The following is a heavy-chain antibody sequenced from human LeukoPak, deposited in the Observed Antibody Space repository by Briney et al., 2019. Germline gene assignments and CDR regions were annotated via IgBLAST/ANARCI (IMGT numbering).Heavy chain of an antibody. CDR2: IYHSGST. D-gene: IGHD4-23*01. CDR3: ARGGKATVVTV. Sequence: SETLSLTCTVSGYSISSGYYWGWIRQPPGKGLEWIGSIYHSGSTYYNPSLKSRVTISVDTSKNQFSLKLSSVTAADSAVYYCARGGKATVVTVWGQGSLVTVSS. J-gene: IGHJ4*02. CDR1: GYSISSGYY. V-gene: IGHV4-38-2*02.